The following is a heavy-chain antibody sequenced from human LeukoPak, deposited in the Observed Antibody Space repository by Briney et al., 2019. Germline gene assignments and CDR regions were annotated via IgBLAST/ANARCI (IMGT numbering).Heavy chain of an antibody. CDR2: ISYDGSNK. J-gene: IGHJ6*03. V-gene: IGHV3-30*19. CDR1: GFTFSSYG. Sequence: GGSLRLSCAASGFTFSSYGMHWVRQAPGKGLEWVAVISYDGSNKYYADSVKGRFTISRDNSKNTLYLQMNSLRAEDTAVYYCAREMVVAATSAPYYYYYMDVWGKGTTVTVSS. CDR3: AREMVVAATSAPYYYYYMDV. D-gene: IGHD2-15*01.